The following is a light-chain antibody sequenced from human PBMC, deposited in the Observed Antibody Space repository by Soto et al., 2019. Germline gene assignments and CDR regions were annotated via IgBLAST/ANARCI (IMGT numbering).Light chain of an antibody. V-gene: IGLV2-14*01. CDR2: EVN. CDR1: SSDIGAYDY. CDR3: FSSTTTSTHV. Sequence: QAALSPPASVSGSPGESIAISCTGTSSDIGAYDYVSWFQQHPGKAPKLMISEVNNRPSGVSNRFSGSKSGNTAYLTISGLQVEEEAEYFCFSSTTTSTHVFGTGNKVTVL. J-gene: IGLJ1*01.